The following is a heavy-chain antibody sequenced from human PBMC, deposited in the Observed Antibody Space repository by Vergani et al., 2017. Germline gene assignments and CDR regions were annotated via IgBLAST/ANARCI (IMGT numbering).Heavy chain of an antibody. J-gene: IGHJ4*02. CDR2: ISSSSSYI. D-gene: IGHD2-2*02. CDR1: GFTFSSYS. V-gene: IGHV3-21*01. CDR3: AREHSRYCSSTSCYTRDY. Sequence: EVQLVESGGGLVKPGGSLRLSCAASGFTFSSYSMNWVRQAPGKGLEWVSSISSSSSYIYYADSVKGRFTISRDNAKNSLYLQMNSLRAEDTAVYYFAREHSRYCSSTSCYTRDYWGQGTLVTVSS.